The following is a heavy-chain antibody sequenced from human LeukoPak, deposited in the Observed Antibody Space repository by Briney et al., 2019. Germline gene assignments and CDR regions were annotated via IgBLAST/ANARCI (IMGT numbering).Heavy chain of an antibody. D-gene: IGHD5-24*01. CDR3: AKRDGWLRHFDY. V-gene: IGHV3-30*02. J-gene: IGHJ4*02. Sequence: GGSLRLSCAASAFTLSTYGMHWVRQAPGKGLEWVAFIRYDGDNKYYADSVKGRFTISRDNSKNTLYLQMNSLRAEDTAVYYCAKRDGWLRHFDYWGQGTLVTVSS. CDR2: IRYDGDNK. CDR1: AFTLSTYG.